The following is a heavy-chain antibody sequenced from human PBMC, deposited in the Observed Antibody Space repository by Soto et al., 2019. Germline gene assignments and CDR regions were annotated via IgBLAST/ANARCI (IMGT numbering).Heavy chain of an antibody. CDR2: INHSGST. CDR1: GGSFSGYY. J-gene: IGHJ5*02. CDR3: ARGYSSSPTSWFDP. D-gene: IGHD6-6*01. V-gene: IGHV4-34*01. Sequence: SETLSLTCAVYGGSFSGYYWSWIRQPPGKGLEWIGEINHSGSTNYNPSLKSRVTISVDTSKNQFSLKLSSVTAADTAVYYCARGYSSSPTSWFDPWGQGTLVTVSS.